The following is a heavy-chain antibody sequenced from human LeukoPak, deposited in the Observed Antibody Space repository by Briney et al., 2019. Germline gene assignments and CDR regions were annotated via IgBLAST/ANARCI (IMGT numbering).Heavy chain of an antibody. Sequence: PGGSLRLSCAASGFTVSSNYMSWVRQAPGKGLKWVSVTYSGVTSYSADSVKGRFTISTDNSKNTLFLQMNSLRAEDTAVYYCVRDLALWGRGTLVTVSS. V-gene: IGHV3-53*01. J-gene: IGHJ2*01. CDR1: GFTVSSNY. CDR2: TYSGVTS. CDR3: VRDLAL.